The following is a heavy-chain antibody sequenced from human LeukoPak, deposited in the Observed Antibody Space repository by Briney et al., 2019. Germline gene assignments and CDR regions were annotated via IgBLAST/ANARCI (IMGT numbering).Heavy chain of an antibody. Sequence: PSETLSLTCTVSSGSISSSHYYWDWIRQPPGKGREWIGTIYYSGTTYYNPSLESRATISVDASKNQFYLMLNSVTAADTAVYYCARQISDYYYYYIDVWGKGTTVTVSS. CDR1: SGSISSSHYY. V-gene: IGHV4-39*01. CDR3: ARQISDYYYYYIDV. J-gene: IGHJ6*03. CDR2: IYYSGTT. D-gene: IGHD3-3*01.